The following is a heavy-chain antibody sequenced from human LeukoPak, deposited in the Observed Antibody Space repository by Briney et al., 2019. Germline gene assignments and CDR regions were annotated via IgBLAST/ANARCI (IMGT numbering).Heavy chain of an antibody. J-gene: IGHJ4*02. CDR3: ARHYREIVIIPAAMQFDF. Sequence: SETLSLTCTVSGVSISSYYWSWIRQPPGKGLEWIGYIYYSGSTNYNPSLKSRVTISVDTSKNQFSLKLTSVTAADTAVYYCARHYREIVIIPAAMQFDFWGQGTLVTVSS. V-gene: IGHV4-59*08. CDR2: IYYSGST. D-gene: IGHD2-2*01. CDR1: GVSISSYY.